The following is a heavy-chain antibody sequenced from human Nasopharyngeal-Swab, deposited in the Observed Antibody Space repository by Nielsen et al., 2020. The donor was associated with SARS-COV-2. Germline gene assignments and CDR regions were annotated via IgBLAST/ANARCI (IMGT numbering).Heavy chain of an antibody. J-gene: IGHJ6*02. Sequence: VCQAPGKGLEWVSSISSSSSYIYYADSVKSRFTISRDNAKNSLYLQMNSLRAEDTAVYYCARGRAMIVVVDPYGMDVWGQGTTVTVSS. V-gene: IGHV3-21*01. D-gene: IGHD3-22*01. CDR3: ARGRAMIVVVDPYGMDV. CDR2: ISSSSSYI.